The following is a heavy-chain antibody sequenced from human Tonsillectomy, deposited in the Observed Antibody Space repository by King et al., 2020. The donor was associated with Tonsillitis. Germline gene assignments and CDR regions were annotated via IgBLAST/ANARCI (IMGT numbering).Heavy chain of an antibody. CDR1: GFTFSSYA. Sequence: EVQLVESGGGLVQPGGSLRLSCAASGFTFSSYAMSWVRQAPGKGLEWVSAISGSGGSTYYADSVKGRFTISRDNSKNTRYLQMNSLIAEDTAVYYCAKDLIVLKTTTSCVLDAFDIWGQGTMVTVSS. V-gene: IGHV3-23*04. D-gene: IGHD4-17*01. CDR3: AKDLIVLKTTTSCVLDAFDI. J-gene: IGHJ3*02. CDR2: ISGSGGST.